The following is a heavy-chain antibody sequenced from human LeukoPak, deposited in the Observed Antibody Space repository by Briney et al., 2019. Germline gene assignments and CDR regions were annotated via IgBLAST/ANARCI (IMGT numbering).Heavy chain of an antibody. D-gene: IGHD3-3*01. Sequence: PSETLSLTCAISGGSISGTAYHWGWIRQPPGKGLEWIGSIYYSGSTYYNPSLKSRLTISVDTSKNQFSLKLSTVTGADTAVYYGARASTIFGHFDYWGRGTLVSVSS. CDR2: IYYSGST. J-gene: IGHJ4*02. CDR1: GGSISGTAYH. CDR3: ARASTIFGHFDY. V-gene: IGHV4-39*07.